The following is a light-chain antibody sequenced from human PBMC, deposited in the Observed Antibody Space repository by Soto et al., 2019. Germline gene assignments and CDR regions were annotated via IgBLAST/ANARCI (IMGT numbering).Light chain of an antibody. CDR1: QSISSY. CDR2: AAS. J-gene: IGKJ3*01. V-gene: IGKV1-39*01. Sequence: DIQMTQSPSSLSASVGDRVTITCRASQSISSYLNWYQQKPGKAPQLLIYAASSLQSGVPSRFSGSGSGTDFTITISSLQPEDFATYYCQQSYSTLFTFGPGTKVDIK. CDR3: QQSYSTLFT.